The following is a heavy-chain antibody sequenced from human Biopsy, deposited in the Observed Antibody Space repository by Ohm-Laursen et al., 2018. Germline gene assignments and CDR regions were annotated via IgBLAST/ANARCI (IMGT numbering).Heavy chain of an antibody. CDR3: ARATYSSGHKIDS. J-gene: IGHJ4*02. D-gene: IGHD6-25*01. CDR2: IYSGDST. CDR1: GFTFSASA. Sequence: LSLTCAASGFTFSASAVHWVRQAPRKGLEWVSVIYSGDSTYYADSVKGRFTISRDESKNTLYLQMNRLRAEDTAVYHCARATYSSGHKIDSWGQGTLVTVSS. V-gene: IGHV3-53*01.